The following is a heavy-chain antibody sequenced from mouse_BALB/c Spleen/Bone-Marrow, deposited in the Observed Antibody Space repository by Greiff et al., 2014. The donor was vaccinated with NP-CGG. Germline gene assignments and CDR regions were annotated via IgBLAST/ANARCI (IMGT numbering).Heavy chain of an antibody. CDR3: SRLYYYGNFAY. V-gene: IGHV4-1*02. CDR1: GFDFSRYW. Sequence: VQLKEPGGGLVQPGGSLKLSCAASGFDFSRYWMSWVRQAPEKGLEWIGEINPDSSTINYTPSLKDKFIISRDNAKNTLYLQMSKVRSEDTALYYCSRLYYYGNFAYWGQGTLVTVSA. D-gene: IGHD1-1*01. J-gene: IGHJ3*01. CDR2: INPDSSTI.